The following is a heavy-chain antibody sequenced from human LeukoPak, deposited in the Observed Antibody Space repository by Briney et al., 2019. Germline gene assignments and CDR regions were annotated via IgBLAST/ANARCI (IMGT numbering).Heavy chain of an antibody. CDR3: AKDIRNDRFGGPGKY. CDR2: ISYDGSDK. D-gene: IGHD3-10*01. J-gene: IGHJ4*02. CDR1: GFTFSTYA. Sequence: PGRSLRLSCVVSGFTFSTYAMHWVRQAPGKGLEWVAIISYDGSDKYYADSVKGRFTISRDNSKNTLYLRMNSLRAEDTAVYYCAKDIRNDRFGGPGKYWGRGTLVTVSS. V-gene: IGHV3-30*18.